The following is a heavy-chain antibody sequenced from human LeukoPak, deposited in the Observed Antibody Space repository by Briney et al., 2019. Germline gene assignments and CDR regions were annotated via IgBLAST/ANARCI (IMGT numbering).Heavy chain of an antibody. V-gene: IGHV3-7*01. D-gene: IGHD2-2*01. CDR1: GFTFSSYW. J-gene: IGHJ4*02. CDR2: IKQDGSEK. Sequence: PGESLRLSCAASGFTFSSYWMSWVRQAPGKGLEWVANIKQDGSEKYYVDSVKGRFTISRDNAKNSLYLQMNSLRAEDTAVYYCARDGGGEYQLLYYFDYWGQGTLVNVSS. CDR3: ARDGGGEYQLLYYFDY.